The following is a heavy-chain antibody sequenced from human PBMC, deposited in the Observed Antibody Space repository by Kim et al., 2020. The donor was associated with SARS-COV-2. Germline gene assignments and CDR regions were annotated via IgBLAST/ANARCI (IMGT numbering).Heavy chain of an antibody. Sequence: YNDYAVSVKSRITINPDTSKNQFSLQLNSVTPEDTAVYYCARVQSGAFDYWGQGTLVTVSS. V-gene: IGHV6-1*01. CDR2: YN. CDR3: ARVQSGAFDY. D-gene: IGHD1-26*01. J-gene: IGHJ4*02.